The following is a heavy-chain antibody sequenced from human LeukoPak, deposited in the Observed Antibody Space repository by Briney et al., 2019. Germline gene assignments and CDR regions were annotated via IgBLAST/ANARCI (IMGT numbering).Heavy chain of an antibody. V-gene: IGHV3-7*04. CDR2: IKPDGSEA. CDR3: ARDRGYKSFDF. Sequence: PGGSLRLSCAASGFTFSSYSMNWVRQAPGKGLEWVAVIKPDGSEAAYVDSVKGRFTISRDNAKSSLFLQMISLRVEDTAVYYCARDRGYKSFDFWGQGALVTVSS. D-gene: IGHD3-10*01. CDR1: GFTFSSYS. J-gene: IGHJ4*02.